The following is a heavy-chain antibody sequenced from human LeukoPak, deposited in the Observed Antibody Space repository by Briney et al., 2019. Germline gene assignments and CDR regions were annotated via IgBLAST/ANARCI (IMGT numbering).Heavy chain of an antibody. CDR3: ATVTKVDFDY. J-gene: IGHJ4*02. V-gene: IGHV3-30*09. Sequence: PGGSLRLSCAASGFTFSSYTFYWFRQAPGKGLEWVASVSVEGIGRYFPGSVEGRFAISRDDSKKSVFLQMSNVRPEDTALYFCATVTKVDFDYWGQGTLATVSS. CDR2: VSVEGIGR. D-gene: IGHD4-11*01. CDR1: GFTFSSYT.